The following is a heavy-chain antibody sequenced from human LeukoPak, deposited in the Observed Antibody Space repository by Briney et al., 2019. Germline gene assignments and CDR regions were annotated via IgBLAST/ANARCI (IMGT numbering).Heavy chain of an antibody. CDR3: AKDGYPNSAGTTYFDY. CDR1: GFTFSSYA. CDR2: ISGSGGNT. D-gene: IGHD1-7*01. J-gene: IGHJ4*02. Sequence: GVSLRLSCAASGFTFSSYAMSWVRQGPGKGLEWVSAISGSGGNTYYADSVKGRFTISRDNSKNTLYLQMNSLRAEDTAVYYCAKDGYPNSAGTTYFDYWGQGTLVTVSS. V-gene: IGHV3-23*01.